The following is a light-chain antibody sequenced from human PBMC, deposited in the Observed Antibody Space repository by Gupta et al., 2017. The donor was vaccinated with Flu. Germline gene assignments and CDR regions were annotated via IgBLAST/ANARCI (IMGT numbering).Light chain of an antibody. Sequence: DIQMTQSPSTLSASVGDRVTITCRASQSVSNWLAWYQQKPWKAPQLLIYETSTLERGVPSRFSGSRSGTEFTLTISSLQPDDFATYFCQQYKSSPHSFGQGTKLE. CDR1: QSVSNW. CDR3: QQYKSSPHS. V-gene: IGKV1-5*03. J-gene: IGKJ2*03. CDR2: ETS.